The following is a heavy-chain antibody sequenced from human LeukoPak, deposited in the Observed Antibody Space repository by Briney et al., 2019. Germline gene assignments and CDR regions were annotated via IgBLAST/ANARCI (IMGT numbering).Heavy chain of an antibody. J-gene: IGHJ4*02. CDR3: ARESPRTGDPSGY. V-gene: IGHV4-39*07. Sequence: SETLSLTCTVSGGSISSSSYYWGWIRQPPGKGLEWIGSIYYGGSTYYNPSLKSRVTISVDTSKNQFSLKLSSVTAADTAVYYCARESPRTGDPSGYWGQGTLVTVSS. CDR1: GGSISSSSYY. D-gene: IGHD7-27*01. CDR2: IYYGGST.